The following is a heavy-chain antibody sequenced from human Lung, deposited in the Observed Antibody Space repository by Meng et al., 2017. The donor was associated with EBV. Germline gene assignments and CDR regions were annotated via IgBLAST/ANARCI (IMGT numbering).Heavy chain of an antibody. CDR3: ARGATSVFDL. CDR1: GDRVSGSSAA. V-gene: IGHV6-1*01. J-gene: IGHJ2*01. CDR2: TYYRSKWYN. Sequence: HQSGPGQVKPSQTLSLTCVISGDRVSGSSAAWTWISQAPSRGLEWLGRTYYRSKWYNDYAVFVKSRITINPDTSKNQFSLQLNSVTPEDTAVYYCARGATSVFDLWGRGTLVTVSS.